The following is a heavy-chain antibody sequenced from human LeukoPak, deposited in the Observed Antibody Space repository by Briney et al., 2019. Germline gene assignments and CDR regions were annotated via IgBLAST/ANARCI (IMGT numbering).Heavy chain of an antibody. CDR1: GGSFSGYY. V-gene: IGHV4-59*01. D-gene: IGHD3-16*02. CDR3: ARARLGELSLIDY. J-gene: IGHJ4*02. Sequence: SETLSLTCAVYGGSFSGYYWSWIRQPPGKGLEWIGYIYYSGTTSYNPSLKSRVTISVGTSKKQLSLNLRSVTAADTAVYYCARARLGELSLIDYWGQGTLVTVSS. CDR2: IYYSGTT.